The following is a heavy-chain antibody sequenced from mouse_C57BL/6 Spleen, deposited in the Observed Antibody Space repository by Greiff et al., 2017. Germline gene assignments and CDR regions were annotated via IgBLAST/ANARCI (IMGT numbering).Heavy chain of an antibody. CDR2: IYPGDGDT. D-gene: IGHD2-3*01. Sequence: QVQLQQSGAELVKPGASVKISCKASGYAFSSYWMNWVKQRPGKGLEWIGQIYPGDGDTNYNGKFKGKATLTADKSSSTAYMQLSSLTSEDAAVYFCARSDGYLGLFAYWGQGTLVTVSA. CDR1: GYAFSSYW. V-gene: IGHV1-80*01. J-gene: IGHJ3*01. CDR3: ARSDGYLGLFAY.